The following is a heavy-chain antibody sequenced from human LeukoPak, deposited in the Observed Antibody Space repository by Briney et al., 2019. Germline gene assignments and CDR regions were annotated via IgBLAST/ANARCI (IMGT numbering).Heavy chain of an antibody. V-gene: IGHV4-59*01. J-gene: IGHJ6*02. D-gene: IGHD5-12*01. CDR3: ARSGLTSRYYFGMDV. CDR1: GGSISSYY. CDR2: IYYSGST. Sequence: SETLSLTCTVSGGSISSYYWSWIRQPPGGGLEWIGYIYYSGSTNYNPSLKRRVTISLDKSNSQFSLKLRSLTAADTAVYYCARSGLTSRYYFGMDVWGQGTTVTVSS.